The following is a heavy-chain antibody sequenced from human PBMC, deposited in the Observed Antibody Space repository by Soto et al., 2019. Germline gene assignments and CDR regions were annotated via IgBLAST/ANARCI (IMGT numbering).Heavy chain of an antibody. CDR2: IFANGHT. J-gene: IGHJ5*02. CDR3: VASLAASGLNWLDP. CDR1: GDSISDFY. V-gene: IGHV4-4*07. D-gene: IGHD6-13*01. Sequence: PSETLSLTCTVSGDSISDFYWNWVRQPPGKGLEWIGLIFANGHTDYNPSLKSRVTMSVDASKNQFSLRLTSMTAADTAVYYCVASLAASGLNWLDPWGRGTLVTVSS.